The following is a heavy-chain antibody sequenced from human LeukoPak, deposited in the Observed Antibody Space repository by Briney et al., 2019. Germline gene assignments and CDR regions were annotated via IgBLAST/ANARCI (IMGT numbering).Heavy chain of an antibody. D-gene: IGHD3-10*01. V-gene: IGHV4-59*01. CDR3: ARDAASGFGGFDY. J-gene: IGHJ4*02. CDR2: IYYSWST. CDR1: GGSISSYY. Sequence: SETLSLTCTVSGGSISSYYWSWIRQPPGKGLEWIGYIYYSWSTNYNPSLKIPFTISVDTSKNQFSLKLSSVTAADTAVYYCARDAASGFGGFDYWGQGTLVTVSS.